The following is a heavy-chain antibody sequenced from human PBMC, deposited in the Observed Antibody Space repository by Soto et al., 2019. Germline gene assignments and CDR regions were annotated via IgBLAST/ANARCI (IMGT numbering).Heavy chain of an antibody. CDR1: GYSFTSYW. CDR2: IYPGDSDT. J-gene: IGHJ4*02. Sequence: GESLKISCKGSGYSFTSYWIGWVRQMPGKGLEWMGIIYPGDSDTRYSPSFQGQVTISADKSISTAYLQWSSLKASDTAMYYCARPALGMATRYYFDYRGQGPLVTVSS. D-gene: IGHD5-12*01. CDR3: ARPALGMATRYYFDY. V-gene: IGHV5-51*01.